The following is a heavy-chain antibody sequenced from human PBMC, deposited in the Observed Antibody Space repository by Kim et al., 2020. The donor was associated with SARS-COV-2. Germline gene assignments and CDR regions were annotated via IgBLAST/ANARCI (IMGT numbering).Heavy chain of an antibody. CDR1: GGSISSSSYY. Sequence: SETLSLTCTVSGGSISSSSYYWGWIRQPPGKGLEWIGSIYYSGSTYYNPSLKSRDTISVDTSKNQFSLKVSSVTAADPAVFYCARSPRPDLVYWFDPWGQGTLVTVSS. J-gene: IGHJ5*01. V-gene: IGHV4-39*01. CDR2: IYYSGST. CDR3: ARSPRPDLVYWFDP.